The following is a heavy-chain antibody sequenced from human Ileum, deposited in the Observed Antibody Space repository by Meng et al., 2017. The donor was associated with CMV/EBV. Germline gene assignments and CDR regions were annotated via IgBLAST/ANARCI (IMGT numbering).Heavy chain of an antibody. CDR2: ISFTGTP. Sequence: SETLSLTCSGDSISSYYWSWIRQSPGKGLEWLGYISFTGTPDYNTSLKSRLLLSVDMSKNQISLRLSSVTAADTAIYYCARGYGAHSAPEYWGQGALVTVSS. CDR3: ARGYGAHSAPEY. V-gene: IGHV4-59*01. J-gene: IGHJ4*02. CDR1: GDSISSYY. D-gene: IGHD4-23*01.